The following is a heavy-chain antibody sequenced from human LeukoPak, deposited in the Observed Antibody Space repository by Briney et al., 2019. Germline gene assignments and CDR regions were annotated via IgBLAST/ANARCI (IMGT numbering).Heavy chain of an antibody. D-gene: IGHD3-9*01. Sequence: PSETLSLTCTVSGGSISSSSYYWGWIRQPPGKGLEWIGSIYYSGSTYYNPSLKSRVTISVDTSKNQFSLKLSSVTAADTAVYYCATWSDILTGRGAFDIWGQGTMVTVSS. V-gene: IGHV4-39*07. CDR1: GGSISSSSYY. J-gene: IGHJ3*02. CDR2: IYYSGST. CDR3: ATWSDILTGRGAFDI.